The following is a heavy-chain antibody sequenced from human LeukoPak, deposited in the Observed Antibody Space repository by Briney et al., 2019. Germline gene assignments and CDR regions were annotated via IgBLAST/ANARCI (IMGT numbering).Heavy chain of an antibody. CDR2: IYNGVNT. J-gene: IGHJ5*02. D-gene: IGHD1-26*01. CDR1: GASVSSASY. CDR3: ASSRAFNSGAFDP. V-gene: IGHV4-61*01. Sequence: SETLSLTCTVSGASVSSASYWTWIRQPPGKGVEWIAHIYNGVNTNYNPSLKSRVTISVDTSKNQFSLRLNSVTAADSAVYYCASSRAFNSGAFDPWGQGSLVTVSS.